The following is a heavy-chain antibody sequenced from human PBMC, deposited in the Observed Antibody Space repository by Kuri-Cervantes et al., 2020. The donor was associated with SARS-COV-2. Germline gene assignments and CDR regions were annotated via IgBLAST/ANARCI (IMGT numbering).Heavy chain of an antibody. CDR3: ARDSATGTRRGDLNGMDV. V-gene: IGHV1-18*01. CDR1: GYPFTNFG. Sequence: GGSLRLSCKASGYPFTNFGISWVRQAPGRGLEWMGWISTYSGDTIYPQKIQGRVTMTTDTSTSTAYMDLRGLRSDDTAVYYCARDSATGTRRGDLNGMDVWGQGTTVTVSS. CDR2: ISTYSGDT. D-gene: IGHD1-7*01. J-gene: IGHJ6*02.